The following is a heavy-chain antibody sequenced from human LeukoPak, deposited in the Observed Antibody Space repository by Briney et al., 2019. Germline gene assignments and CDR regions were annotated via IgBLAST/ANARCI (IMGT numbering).Heavy chain of an antibody. CDR1: GFTFSSYA. D-gene: IGHD3-10*01. CDR3: ALLWFGELPSDY. V-gene: IGHV3-30-3*01. CDR2: ISYDGSNK. J-gene: IGHJ4*02. Sequence: GGSPRLSCAASGFTFSSYAMHWVRQAPGKGLEWVAVISYDGSNKYYADSVKGRFTISRDNSKNTLYLQMNSLRAEDTAVYYCALLWFGELPSDYWGQGTLVTVSS.